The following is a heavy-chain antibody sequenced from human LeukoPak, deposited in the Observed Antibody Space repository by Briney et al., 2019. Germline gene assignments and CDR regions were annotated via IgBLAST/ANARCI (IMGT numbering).Heavy chain of an antibody. J-gene: IGHJ4*02. Sequence: PGGSLRLSCSASGFTFSSYGMHWVRQAPGKGLEWVAVISYDGSNKYYADSVKGRFTISRDNSKNTLYLQMNSLRAEDTAVYYCAPKEEVDTVMVDYWGQGTLVTVSS. CDR2: ISYDGSNK. CDR3: APKEEVDTVMVDY. V-gene: IGHV3-30*03. CDR1: GFTFSSYG. D-gene: IGHD5-18*01.